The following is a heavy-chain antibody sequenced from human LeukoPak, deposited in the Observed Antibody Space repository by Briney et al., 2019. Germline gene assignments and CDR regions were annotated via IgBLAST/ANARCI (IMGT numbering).Heavy chain of an antibody. D-gene: IGHD1-26*01. CDR1: GFTFSRYA. V-gene: IGHV3-23*01. CDR2: ISGSGGST. Sequence: GGSLRLSCAASGFTFSRYAMTWVRQAPGKGLEWVSAISGSGGSTYYADSVKGRFTISRDNSKNTLYVQMNSLRAEDTAVYYCAKAGSYWDFDYWGQGTLVTVSS. CDR3: AKAGSYWDFDY. J-gene: IGHJ4*02.